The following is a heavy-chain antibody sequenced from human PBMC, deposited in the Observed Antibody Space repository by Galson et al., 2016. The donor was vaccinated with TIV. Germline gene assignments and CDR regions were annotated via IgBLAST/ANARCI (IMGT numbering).Heavy chain of an antibody. Sequence: SVKVSCKASGVIFRNFAITWVRQAPGQGLEWMGRITPIFGTPKYAQKFQGRVTLTADDSTSTAYMELSFLRSEDTAIYYCARVRGEFYDSSGYYDSWGQGTLVSVSS. D-gene: IGHD3-22*01. CDR3: ARVRGEFYDSSGYYDS. J-gene: IGHJ4*02. CDR2: ITPIFGTP. V-gene: IGHV1-69*13. CDR1: GVIFRNFA.